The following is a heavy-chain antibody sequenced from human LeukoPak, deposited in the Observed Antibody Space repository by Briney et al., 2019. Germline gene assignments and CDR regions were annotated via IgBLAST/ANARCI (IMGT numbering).Heavy chain of an antibody. CDR2: ISGSGGST. D-gene: IGHD2-2*01. V-gene: IGHV3-23*01. Sequence: PGGSLRLSCAASGFTFSSYAMSWVRQAPGKGLEWVSAISGSGGSTYYADSVKGRFTISRDNSKNTLYLQMNSLRAEDTAVYYCAKEFTVVVPAAINAFDIWGQGTMVAVSS. CDR3: AKEFTVVVPAAINAFDI. J-gene: IGHJ3*02. CDR1: GFTFSSYA.